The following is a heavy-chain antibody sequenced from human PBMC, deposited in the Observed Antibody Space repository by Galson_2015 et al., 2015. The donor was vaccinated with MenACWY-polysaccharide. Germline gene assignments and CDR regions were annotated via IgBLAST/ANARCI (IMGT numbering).Heavy chain of an antibody. Sequence: SLRLSCAASGFTFSSYSMNWVCQAPGKGLEWVSSISSSSSYIYYADSVKGRFTISRDNAKNSLYLQMNSLRAEDTAVYYCATRDGDNWSYVSAFDIWGQGTMVTVSS. CDR3: ATRDGDNWSYVSAFDI. V-gene: IGHV3-21*01. J-gene: IGHJ3*02. CDR1: GFTFSSYS. D-gene: IGHD1-7*01. CDR2: ISSSSSYI.